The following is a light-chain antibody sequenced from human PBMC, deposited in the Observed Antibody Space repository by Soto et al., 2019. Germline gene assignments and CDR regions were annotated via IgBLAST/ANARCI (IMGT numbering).Light chain of an antibody. J-gene: IGLJ2*01. CDR3: TSYSNINTHVI. V-gene: IGLV2-14*03. CDR2: DVS. Sequence: QSARTQPASVSGSPGQSITISCTGTSSDVGGYNYVSWYQQHPDKAPKLMIYDVSNRPSGVSNHFSGSKSGNTASLTISGLQTEDEADYYCTSYSNINTHVIFGGGTQLTVL. CDR1: SSDVGGYNY.